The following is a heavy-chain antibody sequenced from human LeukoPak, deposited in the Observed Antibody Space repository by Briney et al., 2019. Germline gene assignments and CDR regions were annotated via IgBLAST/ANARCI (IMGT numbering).Heavy chain of an antibody. CDR1: GYTFSKYG. D-gene: IGHD1-26*01. Sequence: GGSLRLSCAASGYTFSKYGMHWVRQAPGKGLEWVAIIWLDGSEEYYADSVKGRFTVSRDNANNSLYLQMNSLRAEDTAVYYCVRESRSGSYSGYWGQGTLVTVSS. V-gene: IGHV3-33*01. J-gene: IGHJ4*02. CDR3: VRESRSGSYSGY. CDR2: IWLDGSEE.